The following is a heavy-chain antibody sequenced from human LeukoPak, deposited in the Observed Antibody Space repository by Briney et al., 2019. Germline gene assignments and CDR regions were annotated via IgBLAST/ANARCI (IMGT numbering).Heavy chain of an antibody. Sequence: SETLPHTCAVYGGSFSGYYWSWIRQPPGKGLEWIGEINHSGSTNYNPSLKSRVTISVDTSKNQFSLKLSSVTAADTAVYYCASYPIPAAYCMVGCGEGTTVTVSS. V-gene: IGHV4-34*01. J-gene: IGHJ6*01. CDR2: INHSGST. CDR1: GGSFSGYY. CDR3: ASYPIPAAYCMVG. D-gene: IGHD6-25*01.